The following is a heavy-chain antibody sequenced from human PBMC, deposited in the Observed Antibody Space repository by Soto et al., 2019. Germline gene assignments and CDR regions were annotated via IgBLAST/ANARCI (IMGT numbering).Heavy chain of an antibody. J-gene: IGHJ6*02. D-gene: IGHD3-10*01. CDR1: GGSFSGYY. CDR3: ARGSNYYGSGSPPYEYYYYGMDV. V-gene: IGHV4-34*01. CDR2: INHSGST. Sequence: SETLSLTCAVYGGSFSGYYWSWIRQPPGKGLEWIGEINHSGSTNYNPSIKSRVTISVDTSKNQISLKLSSVTAADTAVYYCARGSNYYGSGSPPYEYYYYGMDVWGQGTTVTVSS.